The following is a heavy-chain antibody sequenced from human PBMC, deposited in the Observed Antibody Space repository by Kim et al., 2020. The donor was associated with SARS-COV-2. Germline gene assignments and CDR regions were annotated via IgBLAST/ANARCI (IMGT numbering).Heavy chain of an antibody. CDR3: ARAGIAAAGPTDY. D-gene: IGHD6-13*01. J-gene: IGHJ4*02. V-gene: IGHV3-11*06. Sequence: RGRFTSSREDPKNSLYRQMNSLRAEDTAVYYCARAGIAAAGPTDYWGQGTLVTVSS.